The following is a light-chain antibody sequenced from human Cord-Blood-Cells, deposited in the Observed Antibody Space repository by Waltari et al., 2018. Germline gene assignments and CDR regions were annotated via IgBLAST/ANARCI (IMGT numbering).Light chain of an antibody. CDR2: SNT. V-gene: IGLV1-44*01. CDR1: SSNIGSNT. CDR3: AAWDDSLNGRV. J-gene: IGLJ3*02. Sequence: QSVLTRPPSASGTPGQRVTISCSGSSSNIGSNTVNWYQQLPGTAPKLLIYSNTQRPSGVPDRFSGSKSGTSASLAISGLQSEDEADYYCAAWDDSLNGRVFGGGTKLTVL.